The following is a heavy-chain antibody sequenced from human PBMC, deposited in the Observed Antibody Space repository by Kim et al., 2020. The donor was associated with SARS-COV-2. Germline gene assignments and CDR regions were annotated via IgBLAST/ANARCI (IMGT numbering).Heavy chain of an antibody. D-gene: IGHD1-26*01. V-gene: IGHV3-23*01. CDR3: AKDRILGTRVGEEGWFDP. Sequence: GGSLRLSCSASGFTFSSYAMSWVRQAPGKGLEWVSAISGSGGSTYYADSVKGRFTISRDNSKNTLYLQMNSLRAEDTAVYYCAKDRILGTRVGEEGWFDPWGQGTLVTVSS. CDR1: GFTFSSYA. J-gene: IGHJ5*02. CDR2: ISGSGGST.